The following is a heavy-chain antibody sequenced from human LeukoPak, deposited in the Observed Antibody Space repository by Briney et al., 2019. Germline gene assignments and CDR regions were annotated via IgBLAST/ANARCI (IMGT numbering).Heavy chain of an antibody. J-gene: IGHJ6*02. V-gene: IGHV7-4-1*02. CDR1: GYTLTSYA. CDR2: INTNTGNP. CDR3: ARALGYCGGGSCYSFYYYGMDV. D-gene: IGHD2-15*01. Sequence: ASVKVSCKASGYTLTSYAMNWVRQAPGQGLEWMGWINTNTGNPTYAQGFTGRFVFFLDTSVSTAYLQISSLKAEDNAVYYCARALGYCGGGSCYSFYYYGMDVWGQGTTVTVSS.